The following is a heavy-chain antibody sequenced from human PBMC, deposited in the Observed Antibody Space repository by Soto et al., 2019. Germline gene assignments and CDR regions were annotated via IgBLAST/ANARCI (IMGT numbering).Heavy chain of an antibody. D-gene: IGHD3-3*01. CDR2: TYYRSKWYN. V-gene: IGHV6-1*01. CDR1: GDSVSSNSAA. Sequence: SQTLSLTCVISGDSVSSNSAAWNWIRQSPSRGLEWLGRTYYRSKWYNDYAVSVKSRITINPDTSKNQFSLQLNSVTPEDTALYYCARDFGPQSAAPFDYWGQGTLVTVSS. CDR3: ARDFGPQSAAPFDY. J-gene: IGHJ4*02.